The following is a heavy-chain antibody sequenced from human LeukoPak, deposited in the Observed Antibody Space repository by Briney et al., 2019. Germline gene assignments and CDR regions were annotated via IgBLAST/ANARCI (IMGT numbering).Heavy chain of an antibody. CDR3: TRDPGWNIVLTMDV. Sequence: GGSLRLSCTASGFTFGDYAMSWFRQAPGKGLEWVGFIRSKAYGGTTEYAASVKGRFTISRDDSKSIAYLQMNSLKTEDTAVYYCTRDPGWNIVLTMDVWGKGTTVTVSS. D-gene: IGHD2-8*01. CDR2: IRSKAYGGTT. CDR1: GFTFGDYA. V-gene: IGHV3-49*03. J-gene: IGHJ6*03.